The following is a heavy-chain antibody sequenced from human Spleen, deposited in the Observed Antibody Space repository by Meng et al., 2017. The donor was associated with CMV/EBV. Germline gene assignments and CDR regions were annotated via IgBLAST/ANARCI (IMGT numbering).Heavy chain of an antibody. J-gene: IGHJ3*02. D-gene: IGHD3-3*01. Sequence: GESLKISCAASGLTFSSYSMNWVRQAPGKGLDWVSSISSSSSYIYYADSVKGRFTSSRDNAKNSLYLQMNSLRDEDTAVYYCARDTRFFNGFDIWGQGTMVTV. CDR1: GLTFSSYS. V-gene: IGHV3-21*01. CDR3: ARDTRFFNGFDI. CDR2: ISSSSSYI.